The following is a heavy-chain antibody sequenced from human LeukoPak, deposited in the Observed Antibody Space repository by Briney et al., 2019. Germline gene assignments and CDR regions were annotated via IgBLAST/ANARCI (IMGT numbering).Heavy chain of an antibody. Sequence: GASVKVSCKASGGTFSSYAISWVRQAPGQGLEWMGRIIPILGIANYAQKFQGRVTITADKSTSTAYMELSSLRSDDTAVYYCATEVTSIVPDYWGQGTLVTVSS. V-gene: IGHV1-69*04. CDR3: ATEVTSIVPDY. CDR1: GGTFSSYA. CDR2: IIPILGIA. D-gene: IGHD2-21*02. J-gene: IGHJ4*02.